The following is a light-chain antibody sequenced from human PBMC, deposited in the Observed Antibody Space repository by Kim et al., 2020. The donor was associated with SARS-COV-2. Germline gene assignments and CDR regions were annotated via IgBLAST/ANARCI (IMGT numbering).Light chain of an antibody. CDR1: SSDVGAYSY. Sequence: QSALTQPPSASGSPGQSVTISCTGTSSDVGAYSYVSWYQQHPDKAPKLMIYEVNKRPSGVPDRFSGSKSGNTASLTVSGLQAEDEADYHCSSYADSSNLVVFGGGTKLTVL. V-gene: IGLV2-8*01. J-gene: IGLJ2*01. CDR3: SSYADSSNLVV. CDR2: EVN.